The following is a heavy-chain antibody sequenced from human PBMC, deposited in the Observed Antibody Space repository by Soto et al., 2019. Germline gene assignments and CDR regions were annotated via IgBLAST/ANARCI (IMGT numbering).Heavy chain of an antibody. CDR3: NTYPDFWGGHTPL. J-gene: IGHJ4*02. CDR2: VKSKADGGTA. CDR1: GFSISNAW. Sequence: EVQLVESGGGLVKPGGSLRLSCAASGFSISNAWMHWVRQAPGKGLEWVGRVKSKADGGTADYAAPVKGRFTISRDDSKNTQYLQMNSLQMEDTAVYYCNTYPDFWGGHTPLWGQGTLVTVSS. D-gene: IGHD3-3*01. V-gene: IGHV3-15*07.